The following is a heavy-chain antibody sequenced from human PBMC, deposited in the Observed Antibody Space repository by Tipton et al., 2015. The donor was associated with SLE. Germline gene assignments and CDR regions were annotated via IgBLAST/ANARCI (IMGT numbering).Heavy chain of an antibody. CDR3: GRDTTYKIDY. Sequence: SLRLSCAASGFTFSSYWMSWVRQAPGKGLEWVANIKQDGSEKYYMDSVNGRFTISRDNAKNSLYLQMNYLGAEDTAVYYCGRDTTYKIDYWGQGTLVTVSS. V-gene: IGHV3-7*01. CDR2: IKQDGSEK. J-gene: IGHJ4*02. D-gene: IGHD1-1*01. CDR1: GFTFSSYW.